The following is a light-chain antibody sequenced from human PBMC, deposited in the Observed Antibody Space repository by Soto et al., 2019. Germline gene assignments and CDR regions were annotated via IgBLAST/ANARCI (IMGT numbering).Light chain of an antibody. CDR3: SSYTTSSTLV. CDR1: SSDIGRYNH. CDR2: EVN. J-gene: IGLJ2*01. V-gene: IGLV2-18*02. Sequence: QSALTQPPSVSGSPGQSVTISCTGTSSDIGRYNHVSWYQQPPGAAPKLIIYEVNNRPSGVPDRFSGSKSGNTASLTITGLQAEDESDYFCSSYTTSSTLVFGGGTKLTVL.